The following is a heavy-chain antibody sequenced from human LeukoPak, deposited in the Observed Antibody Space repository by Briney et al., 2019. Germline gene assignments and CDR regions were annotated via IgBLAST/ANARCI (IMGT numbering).Heavy chain of an antibody. J-gene: IGHJ4*02. V-gene: IGHV4-59*12. CDR2: IYYSGST. Sequence: SETLSLTCTVSGGSISSYYWSWIRQPPGKGLEWIGYIYYSGSTYYNPSLKSRVTISVDTSKNQFSLKLSSVTAADTAVYYCARDDYGDYGLDYWGQGTLVTVSS. D-gene: IGHD4-17*01. CDR1: GGSISSYY. CDR3: ARDDYGDYGLDY.